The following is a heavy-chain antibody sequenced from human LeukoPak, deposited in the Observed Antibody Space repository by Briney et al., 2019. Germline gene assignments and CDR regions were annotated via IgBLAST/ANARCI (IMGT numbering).Heavy chain of an antibody. Sequence: SETLSLTCTVSGGSISSYYWSWIQQPAGKGLEWIGRIYTSGSTNYNPSLKSRVTMSVDTSKNQFSLKLSSVTAADTAVYYCARDLAAAIYWYFDLWGRGTLVTVSS. V-gene: IGHV4-4*07. J-gene: IGHJ2*01. CDR3: ARDLAAAIYWYFDL. CDR2: IYTSGST. D-gene: IGHD6-13*01. CDR1: GGSISSYY.